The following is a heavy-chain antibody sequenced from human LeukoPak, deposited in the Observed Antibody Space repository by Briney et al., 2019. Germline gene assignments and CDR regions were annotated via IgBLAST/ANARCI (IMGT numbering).Heavy chain of an antibody. CDR3: ARDGGHYYDS. J-gene: IGHJ4*02. CDR2: ISYDGSNK. D-gene: IGHD3-22*01. Sequence: AGGSLRLSCAASGSTFSSYAMHWVRQAPGKGLEWVAVISYDGSNKYYADSVKGRFTISRDNSKNTLYLQMNSLRAEDTAVYYCARDGGHYYDSGGQGTLVTVSS. CDR1: GSTFSSYA. V-gene: IGHV3-30-3*01.